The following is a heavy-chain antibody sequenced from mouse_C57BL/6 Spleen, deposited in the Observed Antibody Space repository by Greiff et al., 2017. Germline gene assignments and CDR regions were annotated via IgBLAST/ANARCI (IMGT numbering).Heavy chain of an antibody. V-gene: IGHV1-64*01. CDR3: ARSCDAAYYFDY. CDR1: GYTFTSYW. D-gene: IGHD2-13*01. J-gene: IGHJ2*01. CDR2: IHPNSGST. Sequence: QVQLQQPGAELVKPGASVKLSCKASGYTFTSYWMHWVKQRPGQGLEWIGMIHPNSGSTNYNEKFKSKATLTVDKSSSTAYMQLSSLTSEDSAVYYCARSCDAAYYFDYWGQGTTLTVSS.